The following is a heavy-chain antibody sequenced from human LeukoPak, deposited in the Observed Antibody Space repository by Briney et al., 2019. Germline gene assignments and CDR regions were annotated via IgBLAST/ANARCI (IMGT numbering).Heavy chain of an antibody. CDR1: GYTFTGYY. CDR2: INPNSGGT. Sequence: ASVKVSCKASGYTFTGYYIHWVRQAPGQGLEWMGWINPNSGGTNYAQRFQGRVTMTRDTSISTAYMELSRLRSDDTAVYYCARATQDNYYYYYMDVWGKGTTVTVS. V-gene: IGHV1-2*02. CDR3: ARATQDNYYYYYMDV. J-gene: IGHJ6*03.